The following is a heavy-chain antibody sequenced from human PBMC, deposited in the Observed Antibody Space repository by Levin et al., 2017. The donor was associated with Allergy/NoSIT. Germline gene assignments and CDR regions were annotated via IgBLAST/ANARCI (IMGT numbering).Heavy chain of an antibody. CDR3: AKGGDMDV. J-gene: IGHJ6*02. CDR1: GFSFSTYG. D-gene: IGHD3-10*01. Sequence: GGSLRLSCAASGFSFSTYGIHWVRQAPGKGLEWVALITSDGSSKFFADSVKGRFTISRDNSKNTLHLQMSSLRPEDTAVYHCAKGGDMDVWGQGTTVTVSS. V-gene: IGHV3-30*18. CDR2: ITSDGSSK.